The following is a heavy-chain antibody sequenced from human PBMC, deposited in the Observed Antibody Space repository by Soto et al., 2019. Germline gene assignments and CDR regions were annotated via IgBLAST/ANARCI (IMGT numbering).Heavy chain of an antibody. D-gene: IGHD5-12*01. Sequence: SETLSLTCAVSGDSISRSSYYWGWIRQPPGKGLEWIGSIYYSGSTYYNPSLKSRVTISVDTSKNQFSLKLSSVTAADTAVYYCAQPTRIVAKIAHGGKEPLVTVPS. CDR3: AQPTRIVAKIAH. V-gene: IGHV4-39*01. CDR2: IYYSGST. J-gene: IGHJ4*02. CDR1: GDSISRSSYY.